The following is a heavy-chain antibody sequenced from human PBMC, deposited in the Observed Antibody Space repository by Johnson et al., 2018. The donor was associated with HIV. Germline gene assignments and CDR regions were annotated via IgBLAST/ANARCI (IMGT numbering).Heavy chain of an antibody. CDR2: ISYDGSNK. Sequence: VQLVESGGGVVQPGRSLRLSCAASGFTFSSYAMHWVRQAPGKGLEWVAVISYDGSNKYYADSVKGRFTISRDNSKNTLYLQMSSLRAEDTAIYYCTRGIPNLPITGTRGNVRGLLGLRWAMWG. J-gene: IGHJ1*01. V-gene: IGHV3-30*14. D-gene: IGHD1-20*01. CDR3: TRGIPNLPITGTRGNVRGLLGLRWAM. CDR1: GFTFSSYA.